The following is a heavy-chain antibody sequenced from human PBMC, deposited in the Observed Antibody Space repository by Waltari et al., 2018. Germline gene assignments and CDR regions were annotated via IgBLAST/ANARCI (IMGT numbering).Heavy chain of an antibody. V-gene: IGHV3-74*03. D-gene: IGHD3-9*01. J-gene: IGHJ4*02. CDR3: TRDFDAPGGY. Sequence: HLVESGGGLVQPGGSLSLSCAASGLTFSFHWVHWVCQAPGKGLVGVSRINSDGSIRQYADSVRGRFTISRDNTKNTLYLQMNSLRTEDTAFYYCTRDFDAPGGYWGQGTLVTVSS. CDR2: INSDGSIR. CDR1: GLTFSFHW.